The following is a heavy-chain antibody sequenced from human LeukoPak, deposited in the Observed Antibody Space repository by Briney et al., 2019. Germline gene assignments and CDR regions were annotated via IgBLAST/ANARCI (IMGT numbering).Heavy chain of an antibody. V-gene: IGHV3-30*18. Sequence: GGSLRLSCAASGFTFSSYGMHWVRQAPGKWLEWVAVISYDGSNKYYADSVKGRFTISRDNSKNTLYLQMNSLRAEDTAVYYCAKGLWYYYDSSGYVDYWGQGTLVTVSS. CDR2: ISYDGSNK. J-gene: IGHJ4*02. D-gene: IGHD3-22*01. CDR1: GFTFSSYG. CDR3: AKGLWYYYDSSGYVDY.